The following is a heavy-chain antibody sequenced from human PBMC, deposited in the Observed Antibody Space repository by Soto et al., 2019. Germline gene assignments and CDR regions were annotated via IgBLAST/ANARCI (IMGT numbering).Heavy chain of an antibody. CDR3: ANFNQAPNGMDL. CDR2: INPKSGDT. CDR1: GYTFTSYY. J-gene: IGHJ4*02. Sequence: ASVKVSCKASGYTFTSYYMYWVRQAPGQGLEWVGRINPKSGDTNYDQTFQGRVSMTRDTSISTSYLELSSLTSDDTALYYCANFNQAPNGMDLWGQGTLVTVSS. V-gene: IGHV1-2*06. D-gene: IGHD2-8*01.